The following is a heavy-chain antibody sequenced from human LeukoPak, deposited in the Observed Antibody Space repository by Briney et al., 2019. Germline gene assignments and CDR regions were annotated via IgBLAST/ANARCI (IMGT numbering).Heavy chain of an antibody. J-gene: IGHJ4*02. V-gene: IGHV3-23*01. CDR2: ISGSGGST. Sequence: PGGSLRLPCAASGFTFSSYAMSWVRQAPGKGLEWVSAISGSGGSTYYADSVKGRFTISRDNSKNTLYLQMNSLRAEDTAVYYCAKDEDPYNVDTSFDYWGQGTLVTVSS. D-gene: IGHD5-18*01. CDR3: AKDEDPYNVDTSFDY. CDR1: GFTFSSYA.